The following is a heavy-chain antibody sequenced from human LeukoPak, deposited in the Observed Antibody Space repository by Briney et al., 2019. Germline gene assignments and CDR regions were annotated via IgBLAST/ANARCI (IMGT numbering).Heavy chain of an antibody. CDR1: GFTFVSHW. J-gene: IGHJ4*02. CDR3: AKDLTTVTTQGDY. CDR2: IRYHGSDK. V-gene: IGHV3-30*02. D-gene: IGHD4-17*01. Sequence: PGGSLRLSCVASGFTFVSHWMTWVRQAPGKGLEWVAFIRYHGSDKYYADSVKGRFTISRDNSKNTLYLQMNSLRAEDTAIYYCAKDLTTVTTQGDYWGQGTLVTVSS.